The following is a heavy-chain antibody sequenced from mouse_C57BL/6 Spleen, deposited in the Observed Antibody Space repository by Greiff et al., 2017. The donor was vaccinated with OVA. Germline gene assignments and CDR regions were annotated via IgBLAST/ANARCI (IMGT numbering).Heavy chain of an antibody. CDR1: GFTFSSYA. CDR2: ISDGGRYT. CDR3: ARGPENYYYAMDY. Sequence: EVQVVESGGGLVKPGGSLKLSCAASGFTFSSYAMSWVRQPPEKRLGWVATISDGGRYTYYPDNVKGRFTISRDKAKNNLYLQMSHLKSEDTAMYYCARGPENYYYAMDYWGQGTSVTVSS. D-gene: IGHD2-1*01. V-gene: IGHV5-4*01. J-gene: IGHJ4*01.